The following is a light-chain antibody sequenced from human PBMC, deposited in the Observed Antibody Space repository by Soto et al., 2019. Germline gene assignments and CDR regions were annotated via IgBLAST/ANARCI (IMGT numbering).Light chain of an antibody. CDR1: ESISRDY. CDR2: GTS. V-gene: IGKV3-20*01. J-gene: IGKJ3*01. CDR3: QQYGTSLFS. Sequence: EIVLTQSPGTLSLSPGQRATLSCRASESISRDYLAWYQQRLGQAPRLLIYGTSSRATGIPDRFSGSGSGTDFTLTISRLEPEDFAVYYCQQYGTSLFSFGPGTKVDIK.